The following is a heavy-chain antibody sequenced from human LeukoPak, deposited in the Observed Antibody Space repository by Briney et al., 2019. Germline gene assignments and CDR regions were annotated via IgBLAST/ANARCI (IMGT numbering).Heavy chain of an antibody. CDR1: GFTFSSYA. CDR2: ISYDGSNK. J-gene: IGHJ4*02. Sequence: GGSLRLSCAASGFTFSSYAMHWVRQAPGKGLEWVAVISYDGSNKYYADSVKGRFTISRDNSKNTLYLQMNSLRAEDTAVYYCARAYSSSSDLGFDYWGQGTLVTVSS. V-gene: IGHV3-30-3*01. CDR3: ARAYSSSSDLGFDY. D-gene: IGHD6-6*01.